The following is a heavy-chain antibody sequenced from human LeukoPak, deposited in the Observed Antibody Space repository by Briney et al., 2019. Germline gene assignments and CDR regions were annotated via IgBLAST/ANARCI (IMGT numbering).Heavy chain of an antibody. CDR2: IDPSGGST. V-gene: IGHV1-46*01. CDR1: GYTFTGYY. Sequence: ASVKVSCKASGYTFTGYYMHWVRQAPGQGLEWMGIIDPSGGSTIFAQQFQGRVTMTRDTSTSTVYMELGSVRSEDTAVYYCARDQDLDYWGQGSLVTVSS. J-gene: IGHJ4*02. CDR3: ARDQDLDY.